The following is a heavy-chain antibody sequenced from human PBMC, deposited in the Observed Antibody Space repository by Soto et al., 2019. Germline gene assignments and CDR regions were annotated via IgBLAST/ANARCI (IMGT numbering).Heavy chain of an antibody. V-gene: IGHV3-21*01. CDR3: ARDRVDYYDSSGYTKFDY. Sequence: TGGSLRLSCAASGFTFSSYSMNWVRQAPGKGLEWVSSISSSSSYIYYADSVKGRFTISRDNAKNSLYLQMNSLRAEDTAVYYCARDRVDYYDSSGYTKFDYWGQGTLVTVSS. J-gene: IGHJ4*02. D-gene: IGHD3-22*01. CDR1: GFTFSSYS. CDR2: ISSSSSYI.